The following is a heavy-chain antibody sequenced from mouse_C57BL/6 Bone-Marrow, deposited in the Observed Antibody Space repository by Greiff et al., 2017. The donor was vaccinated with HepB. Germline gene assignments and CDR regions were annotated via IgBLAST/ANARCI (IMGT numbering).Heavy chain of an antibody. D-gene: IGHD2-4*01. CDR3: ARRGGLRGYFDD. CDR2: IHPNSGST. V-gene: IGHV1-64*01. Sequence: QVQLKQPGAELVKPGASVKLSCKASGYTFTSYWMHWVKQRPGQGLEWIGMIHPNSGSTNYNEKFKSKATLTVDKSSSTAYMQLSSLTSEDSAVYYCARRGGLRGYFDDWGQGTTLTVSS. J-gene: IGHJ2*01. CDR1: GYTFTSYW.